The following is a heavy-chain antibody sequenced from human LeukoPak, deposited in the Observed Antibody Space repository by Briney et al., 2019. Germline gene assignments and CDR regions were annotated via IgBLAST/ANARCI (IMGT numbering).Heavy chain of an antibody. J-gene: IGHJ4*02. V-gene: IGHV3-48*01. CDR3: AAWSDGGNY. Sequence: GGSLRLSCAASGFTFSTYSMNWVRQAPGKGLEWVSYISSSSSTIYYADSVKGRFTISRDNSKNTLYLQMNSLRAEDTAVYYCAAWSDGGNYWGQGTLVTVSS. CDR2: ISSSSSTI. D-gene: IGHD2-8*02. CDR1: GFTFSTYS.